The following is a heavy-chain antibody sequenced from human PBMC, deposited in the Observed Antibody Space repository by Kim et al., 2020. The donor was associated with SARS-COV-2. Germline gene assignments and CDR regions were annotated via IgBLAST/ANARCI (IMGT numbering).Heavy chain of an antibody. J-gene: IGHJ6*02. CDR2: IWYDGSNK. V-gene: IGHV3-33*06. D-gene: IGHD6-13*01. Sequence: GGSLRLSCAASGFTFSSYGMHWVRQAPGKGLEWVAVIWYDGSNKYYADSVKGRFTISRDNSKNTLYLQMNSLRAEDTAVYYCAKNHLKGLRQLYRYYYYGMDVWGQGTTVTVSS. CDR1: GFTFSSYG. CDR3: AKNHLKGLRQLYRYYYYGMDV.